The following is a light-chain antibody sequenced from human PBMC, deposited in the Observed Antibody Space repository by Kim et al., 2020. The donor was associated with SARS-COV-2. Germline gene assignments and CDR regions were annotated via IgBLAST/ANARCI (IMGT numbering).Light chain of an antibody. CDR2: QDS. CDR3: QAWDSSTAV. Sequence: SYELTQPPSVSVSPGQTASITCSGDKLGDKYACWYQQKPGQSPVLVINQDSKRPSGIPERFSGSNSGNTATLTISGTQAMDEADYYCQAWDSSTAVFGGG. J-gene: IGLJ2*01. V-gene: IGLV3-1*01. CDR1: KLGDKY.